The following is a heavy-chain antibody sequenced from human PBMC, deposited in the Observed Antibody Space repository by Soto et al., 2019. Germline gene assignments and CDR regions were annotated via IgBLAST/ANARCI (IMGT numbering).Heavy chain of an antibody. CDR3: ARSNIVATTRYYYYYMDV. CDR1: GYTFTSYD. CDR2: MNPNSGNT. J-gene: IGHJ6*03. Sequence: ASVKVSCKASGYTFTSYDINWVRQATGQGLEWMGWMNPNSGNTGYAQKFQGRVTMTRNTSISTAYMELSSLRSEDTAVYYCARSNIVATTRYYYYYMDVWGKGTTVTVSS. V-gene: IGHV1-8*01. D-gene: IGHD5-12*01.